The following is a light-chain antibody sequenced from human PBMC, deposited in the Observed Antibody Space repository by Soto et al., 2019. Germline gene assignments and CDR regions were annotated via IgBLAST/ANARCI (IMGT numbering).Light chain of an antibody. CDR1: QRVSSY. Sequence: PGERATLSCRASQRVSSYLVWYQQRPGQAPRLLIYGASNRATGIPARFSGSGSGTDFTLTISSLEPEDFAVYYCQQRSNWPPLTFGGGTKVEIK. CDR3: QQRSNWPPLT. CDR2: GAS. J-gene: IGKJ4*01. V-gene: IGKV3-11*01.